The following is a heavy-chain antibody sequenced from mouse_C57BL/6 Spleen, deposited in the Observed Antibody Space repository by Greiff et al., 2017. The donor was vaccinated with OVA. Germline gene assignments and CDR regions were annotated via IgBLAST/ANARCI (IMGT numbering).Heavy chain of an antibody. J-gene: IGHJ1*03. Sequence: EVQGVESGGGLVQPGGSMKLSCAASGFTFSDAWMDWVRQSPEKGLEWVAEIRNKANNHASYYAESVKGRFTISRDDSKSSVYLQMNSLRAEDTGIYYCARHGDYDVYWYFDVWGKGTTVTVSS. CDR2: IRNKANNHAS. CDR3: ARHGDYDVYWYFDV. D-gene: IGHD2-4*01. CDR1: GFTFSDAW. V-gene: IGHV6-6*01.